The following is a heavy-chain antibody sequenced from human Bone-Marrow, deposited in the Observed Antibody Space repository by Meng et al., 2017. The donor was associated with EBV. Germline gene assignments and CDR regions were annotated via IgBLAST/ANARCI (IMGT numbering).Heavy chain of an antibody. J-gene: IGHJ4*02. CDR3: ARVPLSYCSSTKCYGGVIDY. CDR1: GGSISSSSW. Sequence: QVKLQESGPGLVKPSGTLSLTCAVSGGSISSSSWWSWVRQPPGKGLEWIGEIFHSGSTKYNPSLRSRVTISVDESRNQFSLKVGSVTAADTAVYYCARVPLSYCSSTKCYGGVIDYWGQGTLFTVSS. V-gene: IGHV4-4*02. D-gene: IGHD2-2*01. CDR2: IFHSGST.